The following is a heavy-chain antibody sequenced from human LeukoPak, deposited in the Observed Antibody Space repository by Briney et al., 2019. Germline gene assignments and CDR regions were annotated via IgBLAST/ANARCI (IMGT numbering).Heavy chain of an antibody. CDR2: ISYDGSNK. J-gene: IGHJ4*02. Sequence: GRSLRLSCAASGFTFSSYAMHWVRQAPGKGLEWVAVISYDGSNKYYADSVKGRFTISRDNSKNTLYLQMNSLRAEDTAVYYCAKDQLTGAWGPRVTLDYWGQGTLVTVSS. CDR3: AKDQLTGAWGPRVTLDY. V-gene: IGHV3-30-3*01. D-gene: IGHD7-27*01. CDR1: GFTFSSYA.